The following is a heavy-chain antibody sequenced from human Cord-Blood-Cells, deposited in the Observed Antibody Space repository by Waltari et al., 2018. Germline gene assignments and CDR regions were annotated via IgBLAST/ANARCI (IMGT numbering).Heavy chain of an antibody. J-gene: IGHJ2*01. CDR3: ARTGIGWYFDL. CDR1: GFTFRSSS. Sequence: EVQLVESGGGLVKPGGSLRLSCAASGFTFRSSSLNWVRQAPGKGLEWVSSISSSSSYIYYADSVKGRFTISRDNAKNSLYLQMNSLRAEDTAVYYCARTGIGWYFDLWGRGTLVTVSS. D-gene: IGHD7-27*01. V-gene: IGHV3-21*01. CDR2: ISSSSSYI.